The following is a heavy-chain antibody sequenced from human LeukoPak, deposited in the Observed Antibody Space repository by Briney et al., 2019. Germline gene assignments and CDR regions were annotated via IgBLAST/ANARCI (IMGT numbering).Heavy chain of an antibody. V-gene: IGHV3-74*01. CDR2: INSDGSST. CDR3: ARDEDWSGYYGAFDI. D-gene: IGHD3-3*01. Sequence: PGGSLRLSRAASGFTFSIYWMHWVRQAPGKGLVWVSRINSDGSSTSYADSVKGRFTISRDNAKNTLYLQMNSLRAEDTAVYYCARDEDWSGYYGAFDIWGQGTMVTVSS. CDR1: GFTFSIYW. J-gene: IGHJ3*02.